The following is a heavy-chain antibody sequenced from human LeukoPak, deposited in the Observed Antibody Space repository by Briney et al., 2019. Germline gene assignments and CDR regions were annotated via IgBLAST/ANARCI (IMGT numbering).Heavy chain of an antibody. V-gene: IGHV4-59*12. CDR3: ARELGQSNYYGSGSHVDY. CDR1: GDSISSYY. Sequence: PSETLSLTCTVSGDSISSYYWSWIRQPPGKGLEWIGYIYYSGSTYYNPSLKSRVTISVDTSKNQFSLKLSSVTAADTAVYYCARELGQSNYYGSGSHVDYWGQGTLVTVSS. CDR2: IYYSGST. D-gene: IGHD3-10*01. J-gene: IGHJ4*02.